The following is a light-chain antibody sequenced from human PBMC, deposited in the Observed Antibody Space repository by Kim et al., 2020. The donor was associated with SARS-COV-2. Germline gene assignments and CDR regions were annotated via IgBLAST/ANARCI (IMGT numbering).Light chain of an antibody. J-gene: IGLJ1*01. V-gene: IGLV1-40*01. Sequence: QRVTISGTGSSSNIGAGYDVHWYQQLPGTAPKLLIYGNNNRPSGVPDRFSGSKSGTSASLAITGLQAEDEADYYCQSYDSSLSGSVFGTGTKVTVL. CDR3: QSYDSSLSGSV. CDR2: GNN. CDR1: SSNIGAGYD.